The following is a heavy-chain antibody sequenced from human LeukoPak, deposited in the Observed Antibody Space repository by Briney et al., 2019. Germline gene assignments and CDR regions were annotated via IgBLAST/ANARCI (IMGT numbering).Heavy chain of an antibody. CDR3: AKDHQYSSSWYHYYYYMDV. J-gene: IGHJ6*03. Sequence: ASVKVSCKASGYTFTGYYMHWVRQAPGQGLEWMGWINPNSGGTNYAQEFQGRVTMTRDTSISTAYMELSRLRSDDTAVYYCAKDHQYSSSWYHYYYYMDVWGKGTTVTVSS. CDR1: GYTFTGYY. D-gene: IGHD6-13*01. V-gene: IGHV1-2*02. CDR2: INPNSGGT.